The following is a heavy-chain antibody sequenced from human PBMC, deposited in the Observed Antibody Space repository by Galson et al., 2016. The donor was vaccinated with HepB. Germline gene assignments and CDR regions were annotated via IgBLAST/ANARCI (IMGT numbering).Heavy chain of an antibody. J-gene: IGHJ6*02. CDR3: ASRPLHDSSGFPFLYYGLDV. Sequence: SETLSLTCTVSGGSISNYCWSWLRQSPGNGLEWIGYVYHTGSTKYNPSLKSRLTISVDTSKNQFSLKLSSVTAADTAMYYCASRPLHDSSGFPFLYYGLDVWGQGTTVTVSS. CDR1: GGSISNYC. V-gene: IGHV4-59*01. D-gene: IGHD3-22*01. CDR2: VYHTGST.